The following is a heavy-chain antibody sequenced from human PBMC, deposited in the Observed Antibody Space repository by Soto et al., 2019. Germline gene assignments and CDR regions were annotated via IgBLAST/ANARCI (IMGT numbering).Heavy chain of an antibody. CDR2: ISYDGSNK. J-gene: IGHJ3*02. CDR1: GFTFSSYA. CDR3: ARDLYPGLRGDAFDI. D-gene: IGHD3-16*01. V-gene: IGHV3-30-3*01. Sequence: QVQLVESGGGVVQPGRSLRLSCAASGFTFSSYAMHWVRQAPGKGLEWVAVISYDGSNKYYADSVKGRFTISRDNSKNFLYAQMTRMLAEETAVYYCARDLYPGLRGDAFDIWGQGTMVTFSS.